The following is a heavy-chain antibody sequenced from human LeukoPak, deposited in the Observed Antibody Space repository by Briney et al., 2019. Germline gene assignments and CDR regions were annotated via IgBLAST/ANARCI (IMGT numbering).Heavy chain of an antibody. V-gene: IGHV1-18*01. J-gene: IGHJ4*02. CDR3: ARDLRVVVVAATRENYFDY. CDR2: ISAYNGNT. Sequence: GASVKVSCKASGYTFTSYGISWVRQAPGQGLEWMGWISAYNGNTNYAQKLQGRVTMTTDTSTSTAYMELRSLRSDDTAVYYCARDLRVVVVAATRENYFDYWGQGTLVTVSS. D-gene: IGHD2-15*01. CDR1: GYTFTSYG.